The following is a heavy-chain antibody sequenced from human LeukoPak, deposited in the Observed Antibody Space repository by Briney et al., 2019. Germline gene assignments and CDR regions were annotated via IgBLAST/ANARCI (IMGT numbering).Heavy chain of an antibody. V-gene: IGHV4-31*03. J-gene: IGHJ5*02. CDR2: IFHSGST. Sequence: ASQTLSLTCTVSGGSISSGGYYWSWTRQHPGKGLEWIGYIFHSGSTSYNPSLKSRVTMSVDTSNNQLSLKLSSVTAADTAVYYCARALCRSSTCYLNRWFDPWGQGTLVTVSS. CDR3: ARALCRSSTCYLNRWFDP. D-gene: IGHD2-2*01. CDR1: GGSISSGGYY.